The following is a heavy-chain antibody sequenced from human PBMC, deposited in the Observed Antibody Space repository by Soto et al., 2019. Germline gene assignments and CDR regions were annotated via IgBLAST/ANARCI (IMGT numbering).Heavy chain of an antibody. CDR1: GGTFSSYT. CDR3: AGNIVVVPAAMISWFDP. J-gene: IGHJ5*02. Sequence: SVKVSCKASGGTFSSYTISWVRQAPGQGLEWMGRVIPILGIANYAQKFQGRVTITADKSTSTAYMELSSLRSEDTAVYYCAGNIVVVPAAMISWFDPWGQGTLVTVSS. D-gene: IGHD2-2*01. CDR2: VIPILGIA. V-gene: IGHV1-69*02.